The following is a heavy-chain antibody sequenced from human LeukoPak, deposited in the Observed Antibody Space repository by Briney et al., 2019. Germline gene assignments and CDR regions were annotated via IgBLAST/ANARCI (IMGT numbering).Heavy chain of an antibody. V-gene: IGHV1-18*01. CDR2: ISAYNGNT. CDR3: ARDVHVLRYFDWLADY. Sequence: ASVKVSCKASGYTFTSYGISWVRQAPGQGLEWMGWISAYNGNTNYAQKLQGRVTMTTDTSTSTAYMELRSLRSDDTAVYYCARDVHVLRYFDWLADYWGQGTLVTVSS. CDR1: GYTFTSYG. D-gene: IGHD3-9*01. J-gene: IGHJ4*02.